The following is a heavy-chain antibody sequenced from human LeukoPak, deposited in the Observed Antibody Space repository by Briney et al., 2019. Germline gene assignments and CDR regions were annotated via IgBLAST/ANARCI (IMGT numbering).Heavy chain of an antibody. D-gene: IGHD6-19*01. CDR2: IKSKTDGGTT. CDR3: TTEGSSGWIYYYGMDV. CDR1: GFTFSNAW. Sequence: RPGGSLRLSCAASGFTFSNAWMSWVRQAPGKGLEWVGRIKSKTDGGTTDYAAPVKGRFTISRDDSKNTLYLQMNSLKTEDTAVYYCTTEGSSGWIYYYGMDVWGQGTTVTVSS. V-gene: IGHV3-15*01. J-gene: IGHJ6*02.